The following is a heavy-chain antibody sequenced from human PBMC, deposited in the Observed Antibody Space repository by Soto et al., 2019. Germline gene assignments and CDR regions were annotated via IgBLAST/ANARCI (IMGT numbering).Heavy chain of an antibody. J-gene: IGHJ5*02. CDR1: GGTFSSYA. V-gene: IGHV1-69*01. CDR3: ARADSGVVVAATRGWFDP. CDR2: IIPIFGTA. Sequence: QVQLVQSGAEVKKPGSSVKVSCKASGGTFSSYAISWVRQAPGQGLEWMGGIIPIFGTANYAQKFQGRVTITADESTSTAYMELSSLRADDTAVYYCARADSGVVVAATRGWFDPWGQGTLVTVSS. D-gene: IGHD2-15*01.